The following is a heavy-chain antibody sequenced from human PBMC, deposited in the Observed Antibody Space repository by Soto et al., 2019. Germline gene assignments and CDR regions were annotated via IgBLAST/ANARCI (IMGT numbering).Heavy chain of an antibody. CDR1: GYTFTSYG. J-gene: IGHJ3*02. Sequence: QVQLVQSGAEVKKPGASVKVSCKASGYTFTSYGINWVRQAPGQGLEWMGWISVYNGNTNYAQKLQGSVTRTTDTSTSTAYMELRSLRSDDTAVYYCARPQIKGNSLEAFDIWGQGTMVSVSS. CDR3: ARPQIKGNSLEAFDI. CDR2: ISVYNGNT. V-gene: IGHV1-18*01. D-gene: IGHD3-16*01.